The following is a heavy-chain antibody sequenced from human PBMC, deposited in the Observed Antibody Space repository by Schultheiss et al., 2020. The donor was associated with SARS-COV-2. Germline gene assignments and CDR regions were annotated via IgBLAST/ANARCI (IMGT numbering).Heavy chain of an antibody. CDR1: GGSFSGYY. D-gene: IGHD3-22*01. CDR2: IYYSGST. CDR3: ASSPNYYDSSGSVN. Sequence: SETLSLTCAVYGGSFSGYYWSWIRQPPGKGLEWIGYIYYSGSTYYNPSLKSRVTISVDTSKNQFSLKLSSVTAADTAVYYCASSPNYYDSSGSVNWGQGTLVTVSS. J-gene: IGHJ4*02. V-gene: IGHV4-59*08.